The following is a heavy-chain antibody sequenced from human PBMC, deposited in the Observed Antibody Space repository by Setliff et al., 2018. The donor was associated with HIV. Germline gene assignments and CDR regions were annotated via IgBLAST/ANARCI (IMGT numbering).Heavy chain of an antibody. V-gene: IGHV4-59*08. J-gene: IGHJ4*02. CDR1: GGSIRSYY. Sequence: PSETLSLTCTVSGGSIRSYYWSWIRQSPGKGLEWIGYVFYNGDTAYNPSLKSRLTISVDTSKSQFSLKLTSVTAADTAAYYCARQMTIPGVAVTPVDYWGQGAQVTVS. CDR2: VFYNGDT. CDR3: ARQMTIPGVAVTPVDY. D-gene: IGHD3-3*01.